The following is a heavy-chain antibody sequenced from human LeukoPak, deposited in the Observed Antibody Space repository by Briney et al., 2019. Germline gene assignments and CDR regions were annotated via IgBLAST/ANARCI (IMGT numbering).Heavy chain of an antibody. D-gene: IGHD3-16*01. V-gene: IGHV4-39*07. CDR2: MYYSGST. J-gene: IGHJ4*02. Sequence: PSETLSLTCTVSGGSIGNSAYYWGWIRQPPGKGLEWIGSMYYSGSTYYNPSLKSRVTISVDTSKNQFSLKLSSVTAADTAVYYCARGRSRRPLGYWGQGTLVTVSS. CDR3: ARGRSRRPLGY. CDR1: GGSIGNSAYY.